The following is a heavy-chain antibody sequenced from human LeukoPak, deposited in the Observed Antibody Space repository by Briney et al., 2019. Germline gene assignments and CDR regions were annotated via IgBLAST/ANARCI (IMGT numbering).Heavy chain of an antibody. J-gene: IGHJ4*02. CDR3: AREGGRTVAGTFDN. D-gene: IGHD6-13*01. Sequence: GGSLRLSCAASGFTFRSSGMHWVRQAPGKGLEWVAFIQYHGRDKYYADSVKGRFTISRDNSKNTLYMEVNSLRAEDTAVYYRAREGGRTVAGTFDNWGQGTLVTVSS. CDR1: GFTFRSSG. CDR2: IQYHGRDK. V-gene: IGHV3-30*02.